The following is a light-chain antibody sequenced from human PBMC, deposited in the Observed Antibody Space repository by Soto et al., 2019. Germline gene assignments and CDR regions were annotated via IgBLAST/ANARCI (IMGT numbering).Light chain of an antibody. V-gene: IGKV1-39*01. CDR3: QQSYTTPWT. Sequence: DIPMTQSPSSLSASVGDRVTITCRASQSISSYLNWYHQKPGKAPKLLIYAASSLQSGVPSRFSGSGSGTDFTLTISSLQPEDFATYYCQQSYTTPWTFGQGTKVEI. J-gene: IGKJ1*01. CDR2: AAS. CDR1: QSISSY.